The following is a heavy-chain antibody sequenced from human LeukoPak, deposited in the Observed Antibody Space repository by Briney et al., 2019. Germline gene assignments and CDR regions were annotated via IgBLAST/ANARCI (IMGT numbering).Heavy chain of an antibody. CDR2: VCWNSVKV. V-gene: IGHV3-9*01. CDR3: ARVLRYCSGGNCYSGGLGYMDV. CDR1: GFTFDDYA. J-gene: IGHJ6*03. Sequence: GGSLRLSCVASGFTFDDYAMHWVRLPPGKGLEWVARVCWNSVKVDYADSVKGRFTIARDNAKNSLFLQMNSLRAEDTAVYYCARVLRYCSGGNCYSGGLGYMDVWGKGTTVTISS. D-gene: IGHD2-15*01.